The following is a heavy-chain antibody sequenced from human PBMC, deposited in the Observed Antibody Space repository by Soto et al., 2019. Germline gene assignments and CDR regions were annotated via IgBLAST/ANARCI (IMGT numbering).Heavy chain of an antibody. CDR2: IYYSGST. D-gene: IGHD2-21*02. V-gene: IGHV4-31*03. CDR3: ARVCGGACHNGMDA. Sequence: QVQLQESGPGLVKPSQTLSLTCTVSGGSISSGGYYWSWIRQHPGKGLEWIGYIYYSGSTYYNPSLTSRVTISLDTSKNPFSLKLSSVTAADTAVYYCARVCGGACHNGMDAWGQGTTVTVSS. CDR1: GGSISSGGYY. J-gene: IGHJ6*02.